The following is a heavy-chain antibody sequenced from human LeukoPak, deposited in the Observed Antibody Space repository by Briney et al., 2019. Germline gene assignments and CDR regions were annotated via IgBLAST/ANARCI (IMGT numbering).Heavy chain of an antibody. CDR2: INHSGST. Sequence: SETLSLTCAVYGGSFSGYYWSWIRQPPGKGLEWIGEINHSGSTNYNPSLKSRVTISVDTSKNQFSLKLSSVTAADTAVYYCARHPRGAARPGCYYYYYMDVWGKGTTVTVSS. D-gene: IGHD6-6*01. CDR1: GGSFSGYY. CDR3: ARHPRGAARPGCYYYYYMDV. J-gene: IGHJ6*03. V-gene: IGHV4-34*01.